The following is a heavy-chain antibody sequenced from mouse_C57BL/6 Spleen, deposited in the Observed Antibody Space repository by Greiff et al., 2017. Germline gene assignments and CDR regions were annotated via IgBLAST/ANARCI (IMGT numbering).Heavy chain of an antibody. CDR3: TRRGSSSFDY. CDR1: CFTLTSHR. CDR2: IYPSDSET. D-gene: IGHD1-1*01. Sequence: QVQLQQPWAELVRPGSSVKLFCKASCFTLTSHRTERVKQRPGQGLEWICNIYPSDSETHHNQRSKAEATWTVDTYSSTGYMLLSSLTSEYSAVYYCTRRGSSSFDYWGQGTTLTVSS. J-gene: IGHJ2*01. V-gene: IGHV1-61*01.